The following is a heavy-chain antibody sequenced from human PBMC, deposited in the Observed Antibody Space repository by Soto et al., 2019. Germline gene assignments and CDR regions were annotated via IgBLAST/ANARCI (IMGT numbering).Heavy chain of an antibody. D-gene: IGHD2-2*01. Sequence: QEQLVESGGGVVQPGRSLRLSCTASGFTFSHYGMNWVRQAPGKGLEWVAVIWYDGNKKYYADSVKGRFSISRDNSKNTLFLQMNSLRPEDTGVYYCTRWDGSSTSFRFDPWGQGTLVTVSS. CDR2: IWYDGNKK. V-gene: IGHV3-33*01. J-gene: IGHJ5*02. CDR3: TRWDGSSTSFRFDP. CDR1: GFTFSHYG.